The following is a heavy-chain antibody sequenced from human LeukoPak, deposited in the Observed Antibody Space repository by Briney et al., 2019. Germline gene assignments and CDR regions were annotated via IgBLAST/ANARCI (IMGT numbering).Heavy chain of an antibody. D-gene: IGHD2-2*01. V-gene: IGHV4-4*02. J-gene: IGHJ4*02. Sequence: PSETLSLTCAVSGGSISSSNWWSWVRQPPGKGLEWIEEIYHSGSTNYNPSLKSRVTISVDKSKNQFSLKLSSVTATDTAAYYCARDPYCSSTSCSWGGDYWGQGTLVTVSS. CDR2: IYHSGST. CDR3: ARDPYCSSTSCSWGGDY. CDR1: GGSISSSNW.